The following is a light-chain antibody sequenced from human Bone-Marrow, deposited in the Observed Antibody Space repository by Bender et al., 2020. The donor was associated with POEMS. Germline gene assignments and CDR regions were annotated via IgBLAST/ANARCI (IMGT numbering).Light chain of an antibody. CDR1: SSDVGGYNH. V-gene: IGLV2-14*01. Sequence: QSALTQPASVSGSPGQSITISCTGTSSDVGGYNHVSWYQQHPGKAPKLMIYDVNNRASGVSNRFSGSKSGNTASLTISGLQAEDEANYYCQSYDSSLSGSVFGGGTKLTVL. CDR2: DVN. J-gene: IGLJ2*01. CDR3: QSYDSSLSGSV.